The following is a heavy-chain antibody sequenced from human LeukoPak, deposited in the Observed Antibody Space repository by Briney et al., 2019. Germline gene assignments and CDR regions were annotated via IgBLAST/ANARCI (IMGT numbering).Heavy chain of an antibody. V-gene: IGHV4-38-2*01. Sequence: SETRSLTCAVSGYSISSAYYWGWIRQPPGKGLEWIGTIYHSGNTHYNSSLKSRVTISVDTSKNQFSLKVSSVTAAHTAVYYCARQHPPPRISLVRGVEYWGQGTLVTVSS. CDR1: GYSISSAYY. CDR3: ARQHPPPRISLVRGVEY. CDR2: IYHSGNT. D-gene: IGHD3-10*01. J-gene: IGHJ4*02.